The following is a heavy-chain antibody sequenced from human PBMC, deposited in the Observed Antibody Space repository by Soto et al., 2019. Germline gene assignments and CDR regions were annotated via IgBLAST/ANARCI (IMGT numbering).Heavy chain of an antibody. CDR1: GGSISSSSYY. Sequence: QLQLQESGPGLVKPSETLSLTCTVSGGSISSSSYYWGWIRQPPGKGLEWIGSIYYSGSTYYNPSLKIRVTISVDTSKNQFSLKLSSVTAADTAVYYCARHHPVTRPYFDYWGQGTLVTVSS. V-gene: IGHV4-39*01. CDR2: IYYSGST. CDR3: ARHHPVTRPYFDY. J-gene: IGHJ4*02. D-gene: IGHD4-17*01.